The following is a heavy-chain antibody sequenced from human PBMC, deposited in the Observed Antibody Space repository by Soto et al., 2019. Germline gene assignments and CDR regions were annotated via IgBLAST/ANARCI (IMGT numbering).Heavy chain of an antibody. Sequence: GGSLRLSCAASEFIFSGYTMNWVRQAPGKGLEWVSYISSSSSTIYYADSVKGRFIISRDNAKNSLSLQMNSLRAEDTAVYYCARDSYWSFDYWGQGILVTVSS. D-gene: IGHD3-3*01. CDR2: ISSSSSTI. J-gene: IGHJ4*02. CDR1: EFIFSGYT. V-gene: IGHV3-48*01. CDR3: ARDSYWSFDY.